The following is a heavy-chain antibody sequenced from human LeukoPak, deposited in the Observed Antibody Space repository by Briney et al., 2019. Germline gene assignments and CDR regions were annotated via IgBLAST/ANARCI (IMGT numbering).Heavy chain of an antibody. J-gene: IGHJ4*02. D-gene: IGHD3-22*01. CDR2: IRYDGSDE. CDR3: ARDYYDSSGYYYDY. CDR1: GFTFSNYG. Sequence: PGGSLRLSCAASGFTFSNYGIHWVRQAPGKGLEWVAFIRYDGSDEYYTESVKGRFTISRDNSKNTLYLQMNSLRAEDTAVYYCARDYYDSSGYYYDYWGQGTLVTVSS. V-gene: IGHV3-30*02.